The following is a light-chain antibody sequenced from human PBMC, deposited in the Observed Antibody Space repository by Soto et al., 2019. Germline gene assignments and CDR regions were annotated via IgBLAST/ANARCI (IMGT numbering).Light chain of an antibody. J-gene: IGKJ5*01. V-gene: IGKV3D-15*01. Sequence: TQSPGNLSLSTGERATLSCRASQSVSSTYVAWYQQRPGQTPKLLIYEAATRATGIPDRFSGRGAGTDYTLTINSLQSEDFGVYYCHQYNNWPPSTFGQGTRLEIK. CDR3: HQYNNWPPST. CDR1: QSVSST. CDR2: EAA.